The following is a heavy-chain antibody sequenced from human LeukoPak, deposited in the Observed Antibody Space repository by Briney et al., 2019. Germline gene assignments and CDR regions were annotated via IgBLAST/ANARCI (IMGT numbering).Heavy chain of an antibody. Sequence: ASVKVSCKTSGYTFTGYYIHWVRQAPGQGLEWMGWINPNSGGTNYAQKFQGRVTMTRDTSISTAYMELSRLRSDDTAVYYCARELEYYFDYWGQGTLVTVSS. J-gene: IGHJ4*02. CDR2: INPNSGGT. V-gene: IGHV1-2*02. D-gene: IGHD2/OR15-2a*01. CDR3: ARELEYYFDY. CDR1: GYTFTGYY.